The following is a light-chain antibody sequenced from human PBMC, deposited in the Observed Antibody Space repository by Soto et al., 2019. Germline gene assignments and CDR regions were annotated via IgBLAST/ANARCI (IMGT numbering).Light chain of an antibody. V-gene: IGKV1-39*01. Sequence: DIQMTQSPSSLSASVGDRVTITCRAGQTISSSLNWYQQKPGKAPDLLIYAASNLQSGVPSRFSGSGSGSDFTLTISGLQPEDFATYYCQQSYSSPQMYTFGQGTRLEIK. CDR3: QQSYSSPQMYT. CDR1: QTISSS. CDR2: AAS. J-gene: IGKJ2*01.